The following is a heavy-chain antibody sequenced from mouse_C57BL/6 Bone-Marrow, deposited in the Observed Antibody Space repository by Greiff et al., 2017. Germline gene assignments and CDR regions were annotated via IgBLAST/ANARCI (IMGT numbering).Heavy chain of an antibody. CDR3: ARTTVVATGDY. CDR1: GFTFSSYA. V-gene: IGHV5-4*01. Sequence: DVQLVESGGGLVKPGGSLKLSCAASGFTFSSYAMSWVRQTPEKRLEWVATISDGGSYTYYPDNVKGRFTISRDNAKNNLYLQMSHLKSEDTAMYYCARTTVVATGDYWGQGTTLTVSS. J-gene: IGHJ2*01. D-gene: IGHD1-1*01. CDR2: ISDGGSYT.